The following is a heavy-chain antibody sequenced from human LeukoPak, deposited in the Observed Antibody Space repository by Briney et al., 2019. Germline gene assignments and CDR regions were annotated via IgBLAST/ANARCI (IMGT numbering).Heavy chain of an antibody. J-gene: IGHJ3*02. CDR2: ISSSSSTI. D-gene: IGHD6-6*01. V-gene: IGHV3-48*01. CDR3: AIKPGYSSASLEDAFDI. CDR1: GFTFGDYA. Sequence: GSLRLSCTASGFTFGDYAMSWFRQAPGKGLEWVSYISSSSSTIYYADSVKGRFTISGDNAKNSLYLQMNSLRAEDTAVYYCAIKPGYSSASLEDAFDIWGQGTMVTVSS.